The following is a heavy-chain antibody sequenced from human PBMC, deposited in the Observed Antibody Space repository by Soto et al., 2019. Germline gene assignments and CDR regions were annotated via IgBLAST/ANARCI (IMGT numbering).Heavy chain of an antibody. CDR2: IYHSGST. J-gene: IGHJ4*02. Sequence: QLQLQESGSGLVKPSQTLSLTCAVSGGSISSGGYSWSWIRQPPGQGLEWIGYIYHSGSTYYNPSLKSRVTMSVDRSKNQFSLKLSSVTAADTAVYYCARAGGLGAVAADYWGQGTLVTVSS. V-gene: IGHV4-30-2*01. CDR1: GGSISSGGYS. CDR3: ARAGGLGAVAADY. D-gene: IGHD6-19*01.